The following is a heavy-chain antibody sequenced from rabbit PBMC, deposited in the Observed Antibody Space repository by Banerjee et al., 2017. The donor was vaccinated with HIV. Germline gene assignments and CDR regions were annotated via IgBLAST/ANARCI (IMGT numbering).Heavy chain of an antibody. Sequence: QQQLEESGGGLVKPGGTLTLTCTASGIDFSSYYYMCWVRQAPGKGLEWIGCIDAGSSCNTGYASGAKGRFTISKTSSTTVTLQITSLTAADTATYCCARRNYIDGAAGDAYATYFNLWGQGTLVTVS. CDR3: ARRNYIDGAAGDAYATYFNL. CDR1: GIDFSSYYY. V-gene: IGHV1S45*01. J-gene: IGHJ4*01. D-gene: IGHD6-1*01. CDR2: IDAGSSCNT.